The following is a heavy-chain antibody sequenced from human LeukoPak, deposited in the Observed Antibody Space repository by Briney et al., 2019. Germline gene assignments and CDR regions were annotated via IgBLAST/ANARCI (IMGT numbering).Heavy chain of an antibody. V-gene: IGHV3-21*01. Sequence: PGGSLRLSCVASGFTFSNYWMHWVRQAPGKGLEWVSSISSSSSYIYYADSVKGRFTISRDNAKNSLYLQMNSLRAEDTAVYYCARERGVRYQLLSTRQGAFDIWGQGTMVTVSS. CDR3: ARERGVRYQLLSTRQGAFDI. D-gene: IGHD2-2*01. CDR1: GFTFSNYW. J-gene: IGHJ3*02. CDR2: ISSSSSYI.